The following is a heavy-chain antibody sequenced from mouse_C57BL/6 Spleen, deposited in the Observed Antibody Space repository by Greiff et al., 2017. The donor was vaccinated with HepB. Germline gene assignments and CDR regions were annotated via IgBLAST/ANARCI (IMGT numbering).Heavy chain of an antibody. J-gene: IGHJ2*01. V-gene: IGHV1-82*01. Sequence: QVQLQQSGPELVKPGASVKISCKASGYAFSSSWMNWVKQRPGKGLEWIGRIYPGDGDTNYNGKFKGKATLTADKSSSTAYMQLSSLTTEDSAIYYCARPLRLTGYWGQGTTLTVSS. CDR3: ARPLRLTGY. CDR2: IYPGDGDT. D-gene: IGHD3-2*02. CDR1: GYAFSSSW.